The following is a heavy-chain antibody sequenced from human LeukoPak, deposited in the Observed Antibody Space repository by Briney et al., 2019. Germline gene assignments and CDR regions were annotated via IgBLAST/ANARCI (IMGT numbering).Heavy chain of an antibody. J-gene: IGHJ4*02. CDR3: ASLGAYYYDSSGYPDAQYYFDY. Sequence: ASVRVSCKASGGTFSSYAISWVRQAPGQGREWMGGIIPIFGTANYAQKFQGRVTITTDESTSTAYMELSSLGSEDTAVYYCASLGAYYYDSSGYPDAQYYFDYWGQGTLVTVSS. CDR2: IIPIFGTA. V-gene: IGHV1-69*05. D-gene: IGHD3-22*01. CDR1: GGTFSSYA.